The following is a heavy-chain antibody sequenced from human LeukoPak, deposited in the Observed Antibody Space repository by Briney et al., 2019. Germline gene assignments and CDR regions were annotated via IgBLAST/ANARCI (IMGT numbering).Heavy chain of an antibody. CDR3: ARTAGYCSSTSCLHFDY. D-gene: IGHD2-2*01. CDR2: IYHSGST. J-gene: IGHJ4*02. CDR1: GGSISSGGYS. V-gene: IGHV4-30-2*01. Sequence: SETLSLTCAVSGGSISSGGYSWSWIRQPPGKGLEWIGYIYHSGSTYYNPSLKSRVTISVDRSKNQFSLKLSSVTAADTAVYYCARTAGYCSSTSCLHFDYWGQGTLVTVSS.